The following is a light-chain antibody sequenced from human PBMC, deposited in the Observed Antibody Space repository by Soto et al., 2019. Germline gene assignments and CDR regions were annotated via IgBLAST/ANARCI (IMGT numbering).Light chain of an antibody. V-gene: IGKV1-5*01. J-gene: IGKJ1*01. CDR3: QHYNSYSEA. CDR1: QGISNW. CDR2: HAP. Sequence: DIQMSQSPSTLSASIGDTVTVACRASQGISNWLAWYQQKPGKAPKLLIFHAPSLESGVPSRFSGSGSGTEFTLTISSLQPDDFATYYCQHYNSYSEAFGQGTKVDIK.